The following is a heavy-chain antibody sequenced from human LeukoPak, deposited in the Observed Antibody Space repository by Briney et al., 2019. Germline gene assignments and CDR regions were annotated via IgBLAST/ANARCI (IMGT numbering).Heavy chain of an antibody. V-gene: IGHV4-30-4*08. J-gene: IGHJ4*02. D-gene: IGHD2-2*01. Sequence: NPSETLSLTCTVSGGSISSGDYYWSWIRQPPGKGLEWIGYIYYSGSTYYNPSLKSRFTISVDTSKNQFSLKLSSVTAADTAVYYCAREGRSSTSPDYWGQGTLVTVSS. CDR1: GGSISSGDYY. CDR2: IYYSGST. CDR3: AREGRSSTSPDY.